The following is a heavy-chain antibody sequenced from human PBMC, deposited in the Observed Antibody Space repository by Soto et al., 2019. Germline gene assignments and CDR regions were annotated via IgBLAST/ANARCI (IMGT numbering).Heavy chain of an antibody. V-gene: IGHV3-7*01. J-gene: IGHJ6*03. CDR1: GFTFSSYW. CDR3: ARVPLYCSSTSCYFYYYYYYMDV. CDR2: IKQDGSEK. D-gene: IGHD2-2*01. Sequence: GGSLRLSCAASGFTFSSYWMSWVRQAPGKGLEWVANIKQDGSEKYYVDSVKGRFTISRDNAKNSLYLQMNSLRAEDTAVYYCARVPLYCSSTSCYFYYYYYYMDVWGKGTTVTVSS.